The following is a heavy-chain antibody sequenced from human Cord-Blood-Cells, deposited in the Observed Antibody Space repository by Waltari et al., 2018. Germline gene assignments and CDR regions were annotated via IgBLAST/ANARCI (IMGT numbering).Heavy chain of an antibody. Sequence: EVQLVESGGGLVQPGGSLRLSCAASGFTFSSYSMNWVRRAPGEGLEWVSYMSSSSSTIYYADSVKGRFTISRDNAKNSLYLQMNSLRDEDTAVYYCARVDVAGTGWFDPWGQGTLVTVSS. D-gene: IGHD6-19*01. J-gene: IGHJ5*02. CDR3: ARVDVAGTGWFDP. CDR2: MSSSSSTI. V-gene: IGHV3-48*02. CDR1: GFTFSSYS.